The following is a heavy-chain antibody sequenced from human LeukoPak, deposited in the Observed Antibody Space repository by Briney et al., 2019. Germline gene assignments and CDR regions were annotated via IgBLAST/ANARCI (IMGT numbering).Heavy chain of an antibody. D-gene: IGHD3-22*01. CDR3: AKGLYYDSSGSDAFDI. CDR2: ISWNSGSI. J-gene: IGHJ3*02. CDR1: GFTFDDYA. Sequence: GGSLRLSCAASGFTFDDYAMHWVRQAPGKGLEWVSGISWNSGSIGYADSVKGRFTISRDNAENSLYLQMNSLRAEDMALYYCAKGLYYDSSGSDAFDIWGQGTMVTVSS. V-gene: IGHV3-9*03.